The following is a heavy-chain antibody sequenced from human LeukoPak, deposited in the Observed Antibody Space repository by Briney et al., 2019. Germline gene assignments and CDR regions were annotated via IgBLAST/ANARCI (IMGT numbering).Heavy chain of an antibody. D-gene: IGHD3-22*01. CDR3: GRDGNYYDSSGPADY. Sequence: PGGSLRLSCAASRFTFSRCWMHWIRHAPGKGLVWVSRINSDGISTSYADSVKGRFTISRDNAKNTLYLQMNSLGAENTAVYYCGRDGNYYDSSGPADYWGQGTLVSVSS. CDR1: RFTFSRCW. CDR2: INSDGIST. J-gene: IGHJ4*02. V-gene: IGHV3-74*01.